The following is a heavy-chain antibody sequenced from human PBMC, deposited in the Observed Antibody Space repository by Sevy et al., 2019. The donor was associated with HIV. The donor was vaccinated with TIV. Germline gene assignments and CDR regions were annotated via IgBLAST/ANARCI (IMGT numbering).Heavy chain of an antibody. D-gene: IGHD2-15*01. J-gene: IGHJ6*02. CDR3: ARDCSGGSCYSSGYYYYGMDV. Sequence: SEILSLTCTVSGGSISSYYWSWIRQPPGKGLEWIGYIYYSGSTHYNPSLKSRVTISVDTSKNQFSLKLSSVTAADTAVYYCARDCSGGSCYSSGYYYYGMDVWGQGTTVTVSS. CDR1: GGSISSYY. CDR2: IYYSGST. V-gene: IGHV4-59*01.